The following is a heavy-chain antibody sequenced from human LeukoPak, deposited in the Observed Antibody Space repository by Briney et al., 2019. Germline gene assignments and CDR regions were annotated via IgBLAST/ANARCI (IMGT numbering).Heavy chain of an antibody. CDR1: GGSISSSSYY. V-gene: IGHV4-39*07. Sequence: PSETLSLTCTVSGGSISSSSYYWGWIRQPPGKGLEWIGSIYYSGSTYYNPSLKSRVTISVDRSKNQFSLKLSSVTAADTAVYYCARAFGAVTLHFDYWGQGTLVTVSS. J-gene: IGHJ4*02. CDR3: ARAFGAVTLHFDY. D-gene: IGHD3-10*01. CDR2: IYYSGST.